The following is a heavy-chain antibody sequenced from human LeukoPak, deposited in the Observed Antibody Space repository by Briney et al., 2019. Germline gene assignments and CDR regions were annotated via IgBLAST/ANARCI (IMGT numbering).Heavy chain of an antibody. Sequence: GGSLRLSCAASGFTFSSYEMNWVRQAPGKGLEWVSYISSSGSTIYYADSVKGRFTISRDNSKNTLYLQMNSLRAEDTAVYYCAKDGHLFRWLQFLGYWGQGTLVTVSS. CDR2: ISSSGSTI. V-gene: IGHV3-48*03. D-gene: IGHD5-24*01. J-gene: IGHJ4*02. CDR1: GFTFSSYE. CDR3: AKDGHLFRWLQFLGY.